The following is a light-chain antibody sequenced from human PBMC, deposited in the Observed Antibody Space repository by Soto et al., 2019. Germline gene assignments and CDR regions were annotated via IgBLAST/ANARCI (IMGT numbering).Light chain of an antibody. J-gene: IGKJ5*01. CDR3: QQRSNWLPIT. Sequence: VLPQARGTLTLSPGERATLSCMASQSVSSSYLAWYQQKPGQAPRLLIYDASNRATGIPARFSGSGSGTDFTLTISSLEHEDFAVYYCQQRSNWLPITFGQGTRLEIK. CDR1: QSVSSSY. V-gene: IGKV3D-20*02. CDR2: DAS.